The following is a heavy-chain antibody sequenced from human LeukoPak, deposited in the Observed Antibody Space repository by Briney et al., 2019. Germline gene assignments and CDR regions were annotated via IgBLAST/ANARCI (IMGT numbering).Heavy chain of an antibody. CDR1: GGSFSGYY. V-gene: IGHV4-34*01. D-gene: IGHD5-18*01. CDR3: AMTGYSYGHLDY. J-gene: IGHJ4*02. Sequence: PSETLSLTCAVHGGSFSGYYWGWTRQPPGKGLERIGEINHSGSTNYNPSLKSRVTISVDTSKNQFSLKLSSVTAADTAVYYCAMTGYSYGHLDYWGQGTLVTVSS. CDR2: INHSGST.